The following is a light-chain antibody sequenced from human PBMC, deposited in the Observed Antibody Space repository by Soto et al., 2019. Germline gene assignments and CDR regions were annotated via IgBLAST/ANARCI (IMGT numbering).Light chain of an antibody. Sequence: QSALTQPASVSGSPGPSITITCTGTSSDVGGYNYVSWYQQHPGKAPKLMIYEVSNRPSGVSNRFSGSKSGNTASLTVSGLQAEDEADYYCSSYTTTNTYVFGTGTKVT. CDR3: SSYTTTNTYV. V-gene: IGLV2-14*01. CDR2: EVS. J-gene: IGLJ1*01. CDR1: SSDVGGYNY.